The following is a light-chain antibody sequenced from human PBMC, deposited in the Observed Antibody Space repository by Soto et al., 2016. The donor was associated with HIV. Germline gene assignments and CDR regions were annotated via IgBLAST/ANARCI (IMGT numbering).Light chain of an antibody. CDR1: KFGRTF. CDR2: QDD. CDR3: QAWDSSTGI. Sequence: SYDLTQPPSVSVSPGQTATITCSGEKFGRTFTYWYQQKPGQSPVLVMYQDDNRPSGIPERFSGSSSGNTATLTISETQTMDEADYYCQAWDSSTGIFGGGTELTVL. J-gene: IGLJ2*01. V-gene: IGLV3-1*01.